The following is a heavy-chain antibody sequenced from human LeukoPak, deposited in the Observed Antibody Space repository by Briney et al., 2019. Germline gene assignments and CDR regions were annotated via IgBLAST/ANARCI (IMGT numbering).Heavy chain of an antibody. Sequence: SETLSLTCAVSGGSITRGGYSWTWIRQPPGEGLEWIGYIYHIGSTYYNPSLESRVTISIDRSNQFSLRLSSVTAADTAVYYCARANFCGGTSCYYFDYWGQGTLVTVSS. V-gene: IGHV4-30-2*01. J-gene: IGHJ4*02. CDR3: ARANFCGGTSCYYFDY. CDR1: GGSITRGGYS. CDR2: IYHIGST. D-gene: IGHD2-2*01.